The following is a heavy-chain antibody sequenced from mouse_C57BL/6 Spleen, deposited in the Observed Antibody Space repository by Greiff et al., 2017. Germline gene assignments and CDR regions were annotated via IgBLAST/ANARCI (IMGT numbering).Heavy chain of an antibody. CDR2: INPNNGGT. V-gene: IGHV1-26*01. D-gene: IGHD2-2*01. J-gene: IGHJ3*01. CDR1: GYTFTDYY. Sequence: VQLQQSGPALVKPGASVKISCKASGYTFTDYYMNWVKQSHGKSLEWIGDINPNNGGTSYNQKFKGKATLTVDKSSSTAYMELRSLTSEDSAVYYCARGASLYGYEAWFAYWGQGTLVTVSA. CDR3: ARGASLYGYEAWFAY.